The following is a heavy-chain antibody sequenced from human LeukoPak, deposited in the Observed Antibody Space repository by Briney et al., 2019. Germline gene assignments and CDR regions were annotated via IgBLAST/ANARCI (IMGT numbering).Heavy chain of an antibody. D-gene: IGHD1-26*01. J-gene: IGHJ4*02. CDR3: AKDKGGSYYPAYFDY. Sequence: GGSLRLSCAASGFTVSSTDMSWVRQAPGKGLEWVSAVYSGGSTFYADSVKGRFTISRDNSKNTLYLQISSLRAEDTAVYYCAKDKGGSYYPAYFDYWGQGTLVTVSS. CDR2: VYSGGST. CDR1: GFTVSSTD. V-gene: IGHV3-53*01.